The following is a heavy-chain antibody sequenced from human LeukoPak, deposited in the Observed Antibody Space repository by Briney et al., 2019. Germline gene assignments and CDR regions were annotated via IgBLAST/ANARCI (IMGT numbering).Heavy chain of an antibody. J-gene: IGHJ4*02. V-gene: IGHV4-38-2*02. Sequence: SETLSLTCTVSGYSISSGYYWGWIRQPPGKELEWIGSIYHSGSTYYNPSLKSRVTISVDTSKNQFSLKLSSVTAADTAIYYCARGLTMVRGVNFDYWGQGTLVTVSS. CDR1: GYSISSGYY. CDR2: IYHSGST. CDR3: ARGLTMVRGVNFDY. D-gene: IGHD3-10*01.